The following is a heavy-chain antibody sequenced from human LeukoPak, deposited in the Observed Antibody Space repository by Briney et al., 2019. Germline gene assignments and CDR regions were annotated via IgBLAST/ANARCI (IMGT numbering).Heavy chain of an antibody. J-gene: IGHJ6*02. CDR3: ARSGVARYYYYGMDV. CDR1: GYTFTGYY. CDR2: INPNSGGT. V-gene: IGHV1-2*06. Sequence: ASVKVSCKASGYTFTGYYMHWVRQAPGQGLEWMGRINPNSGGTNYAQKFQGRVTMTRDTSISTAYMELSRLRSDDTAVYYCARSGVARYYYYGMDVWGQGTTVTVSS. D-gene: IGHD2-15*01.